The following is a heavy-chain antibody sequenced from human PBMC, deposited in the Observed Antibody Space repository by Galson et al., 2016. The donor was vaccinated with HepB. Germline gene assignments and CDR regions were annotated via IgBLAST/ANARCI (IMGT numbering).Heavy chain of an antibody. D-gene: IGHD2-2*01. J-gene: IGHJ4*02. Sequence: SETLSLTCTVSGGDISGHYWNWIRQPPGRGLEWIGYISDRGHTNSNPSLKGRVTMSVETVRDQFSLKLRSVTDADTAVYYCVRSTSFSLDYWGQGSLVTVS. CDR1: GGDISGHY. CDR2: ISDRGHT. CDR3: VRSTSFSLDY. V-gene: IGHV4-59*11.